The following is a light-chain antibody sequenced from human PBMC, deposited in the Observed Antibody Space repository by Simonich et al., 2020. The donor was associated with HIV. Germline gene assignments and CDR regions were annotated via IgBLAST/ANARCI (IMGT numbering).Light chain of an antibody. J-gene: IGLJ2*01. V-gene: IGLV2-23*01. CDR1: SSDGGSYNF. Sequence: QSALTQPASVSGSPGQSITISCTGTSSDGGSYNFVSWYQQHPGKAPNLRIYEGSKRPSGVSNRCSGSKSGNTASLTISGLEAEDEADYYCCSYAGSSPSVVFGGGTKLTVL. CDR3: CSYAGSSPSVV. CDR2: EGS.